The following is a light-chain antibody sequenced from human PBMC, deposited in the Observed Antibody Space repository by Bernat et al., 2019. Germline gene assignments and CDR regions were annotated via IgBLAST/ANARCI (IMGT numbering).Light chain of an antibody. CDR2: GKN. CDR3: NSRDSSDDLPYV. Sequence: SSELTQDPAVSVALGQTVKITCQGDSLRKYFASWYQQKPGRAPVLVIYGKNNRPSGIPDRFSASRSGTTASLTITGAQSEDAADYYCNSRDSSDDLPYVFGTGTTVTVL. CDR1: SLRKYF. V-gene: IGLV3-19*01. J-gene: IGLJ1*01.